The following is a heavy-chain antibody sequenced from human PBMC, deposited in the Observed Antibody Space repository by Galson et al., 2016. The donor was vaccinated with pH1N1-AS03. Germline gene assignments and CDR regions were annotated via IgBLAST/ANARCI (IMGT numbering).Heavy chain of an antibody. V-gene: IGHV4-39*07. Sequence: LSLTCTVSGDSISTSDFYWAWIRQPPGRGLEWIGSIYFSGPAFYNPSLKSRVTLSVDTSKNQFSLKLNSVTAADTAVYFCARLLSPHYDILTGYAFDVWGQGTMVTVSS. CDR1: GDSISTSDFY. CDR2: IYFSGPA. D-gene: IGHD3-9*01. J-gene: IGHJ3*01. CDR3: ARLLSPHYDILTGYAFDV.